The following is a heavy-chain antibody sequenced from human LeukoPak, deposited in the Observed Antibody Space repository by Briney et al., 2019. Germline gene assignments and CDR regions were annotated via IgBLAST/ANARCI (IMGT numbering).Heavy chain of an antibody. D-gene: IGHD3-9*01. CDR3: VSHSDPLTSFSFDY. V-gene: IGHV3-53*01. J-gene: IGHJ4*02. CDR2: IYDNGYT. Sequence: GGSLRLSCAASGFIVSTNYMSWVRQAPGKGLEWVSIIYDNGYTFYADSVKGRFTISRDNSKNTLSLQMNSLRVEDTAVYYCVSHSDPLTSFSFDYWGQGALVTVSS. CDR1: GFIVSTNY.